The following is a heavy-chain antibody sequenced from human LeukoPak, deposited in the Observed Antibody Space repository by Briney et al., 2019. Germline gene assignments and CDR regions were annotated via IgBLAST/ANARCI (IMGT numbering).Heavy chain of an antibody. CDR3: ARDQVGLRRVEDNWFDP. J-gene: IGHJ5*02. D-gene: IGHD5-12*01. V-gene: IGHV1-46*01. Sequence: ASVKVSCKASGYTLTSYYMHWVRQAPGQGLEWMGIINPSGGSTSYAQKFQGRVTMTRDTSTSTVYMELSSLRSEDTAVYYCARDQVGLRRVEDNWFDPWGQGTLVTVSS. CDR1: GYTLTSYY. CDR2: INPSGGST.